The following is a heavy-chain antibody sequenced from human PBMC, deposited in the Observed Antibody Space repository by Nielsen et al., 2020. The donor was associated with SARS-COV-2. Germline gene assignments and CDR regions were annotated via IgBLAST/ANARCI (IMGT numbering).Heavy chain of an antibody. CDR3: GRDWGRASDV. D-gene: IGHD3-16*01. CDR2: ISSRDTYI. J-gene: IGHJ3*01. V-gene: IGHV3-21*01. CDR1: EFTFSSYS. Sequence: GESLKISCVASEFTFSSYSMNWVRQAPGKGLEWVSSISSRDTYIFYADSVKGRFTISRDNAANSLYLQMNSLRVEDTAVYYCGRDWGRASDVWGQGTMVIVSS.